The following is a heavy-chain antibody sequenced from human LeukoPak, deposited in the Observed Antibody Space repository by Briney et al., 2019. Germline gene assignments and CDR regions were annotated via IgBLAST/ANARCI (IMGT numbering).Heavy chain of an antibody. V-gene: IGHV4-39*07. D-gene: IGHD5-18*01. CDR2: IYYSGST. Sequence: SETLSLTCTVSGGSISSSSYYWGWIRQPPGKGLEWIGSIYYSGSTYYNPSLKSRVTISVDTSKNQFSLKLSSVTAADTAVYYCATPNVDTAMVSYYDMDVWGKGTTVTVSS. J-gene: IGHJ6*04. CDR3: ATPNVDTAMVSYYDMDV. CDR1: GGSISSSSYY.